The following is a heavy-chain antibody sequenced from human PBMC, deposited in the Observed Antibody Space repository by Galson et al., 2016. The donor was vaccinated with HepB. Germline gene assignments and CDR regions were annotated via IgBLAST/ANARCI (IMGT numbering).Heavy chain of an antibody. V-gene: IGHV3-49*03. CDR3: SRATKLYYYDSSGYGY. CDR1: GFTFGDYA. D-gene: IGHD3-22*01. CDR2: IRSKTYGATT. Sequence: SLRLSCAASGFTFGDYAMSWFRQAPGMGLEWVGFIRSKTYGATTEYAASVKGRFSISRDDSNSIAYLQMNSLKTEETAEYYGSRATKLYYYDSSGYGYWGQGTLVTVSS. J-gene: IGHJ4*02.